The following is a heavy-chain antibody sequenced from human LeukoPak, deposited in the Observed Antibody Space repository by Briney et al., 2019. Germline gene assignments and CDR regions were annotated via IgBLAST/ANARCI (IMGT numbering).Heavy chain of an antibody. V-gene: IGHV1-18*01. J-gene: IGHJ4*02. CDR1: GYTFTNYG. D-gene: IGHD3-16*01. Sequence: ASVKVSCKASGYTFTNYGVTWVRLAPGQGPEWLGWNSGYSGDTYYAQKFQGRVTMTTETSTSTAYMELRSLQPDDTAVYYCARDKGWKNTGDYVFDSWGQGTLVAVSS. CDR2: NSGYSGDT. CDR3: ARDKGWKNTGDYVFDS.